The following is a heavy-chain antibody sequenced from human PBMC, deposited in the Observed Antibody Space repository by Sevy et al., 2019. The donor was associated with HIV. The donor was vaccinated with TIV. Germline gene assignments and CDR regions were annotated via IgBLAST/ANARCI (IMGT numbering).Heavy chain of an antibody. CDR3: SSGGGY. CDR2: ISFTTNNT. J-gene: IGHJ4*02. V-gene: IGHV3-21*01. D-gene: IGHD3-16*01. CDR1: GFSVGSYS. Sequence: GGSLRLTCAASGFSVGSYSMNWVRQAPGKGLEWVSFISFTTNNTYYVDSVKGRFTISRDNAKNSVYLQMNSLRAEDTAVYYCSSGGGYWGQGTLVTVSS.